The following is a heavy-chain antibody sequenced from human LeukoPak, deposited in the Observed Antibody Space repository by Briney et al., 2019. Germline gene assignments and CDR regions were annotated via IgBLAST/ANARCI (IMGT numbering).Heavy chain of an antibody. V-gene: IGHV3-21*01. CDR3: ARDWGAARLFDY. CDR1: GFTFSNYA. J-gene: IGHJ4*02. D-gene: IGHD6-6*01. CDR2: ISSSSSYI. Sequence: GGSLRLSCATSGFTFSNYAVSWVRQAPGKGLEWVSSISSSSSYIYYADSVKGRFTISRDNAKNSLYLQMNSLRAEDTAVYYCARDWGAARLFDYWGQGTLVTVSS.